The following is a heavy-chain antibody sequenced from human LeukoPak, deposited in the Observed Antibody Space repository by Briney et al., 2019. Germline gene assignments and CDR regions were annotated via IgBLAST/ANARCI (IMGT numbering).Heavy chain of an antibody. CDR2: ISGRGTTT. J-gene: IGHJ4*02. V-gene: IGHV3-23*01. CDR3: AKSGYNRFDY. CDR1: GFTFISYG. D-gene: IGHD5-24*01. Sequence: GGSLRLSCAASGFTFISYGMSWVRQAPGKGLEWVSAISGRGTTTYYADSVKGRFTISRDNSKSTLYLQMNSLRADDTAVYYCAKSGYNRFDYWGQGTRVTVSS.